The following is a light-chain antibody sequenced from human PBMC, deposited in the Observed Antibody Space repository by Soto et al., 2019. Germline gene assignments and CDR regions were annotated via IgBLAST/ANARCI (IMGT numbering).Light chain of an antibody. CDR2: KAS. Sequence: DIQMTQSPSTLSASVGDRVTITCRASQGISSSLAWYQQKPGKAPNLLIYKASSLERGVPSRFSGSGSGTEFTLTVSSLQPDDFATYYCQQYNSYPTFGPGTKVDIK. J-gene: IGKJ3*01. CDR1: QGISSS. CDR3: QQYNSYPT. V-gene: IGKV1-5*03.